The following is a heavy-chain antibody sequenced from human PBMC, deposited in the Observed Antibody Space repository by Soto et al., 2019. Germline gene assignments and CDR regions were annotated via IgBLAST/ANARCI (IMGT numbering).Heavy chain of an antibody. D-gene: IGHD6-13*01. V-gene: IGHV3-23*01. CDR2: ISGSGGST. CDR3: AMAGGIATAGAFNY. J-gene: IGHJ4*02. Sequence: EVQLLESGGGLVQPGGSLRLSCAASGFTFSSYAMSWFRQAPGKGLEWVSAISGSGGSTYYADSVKGRFTISRDSSKNTLDLQMNSLRAEDTAVYYCAMAGGIATAGAFNYWGQGTLVTVSS. CDR1: GFTFSSYA.